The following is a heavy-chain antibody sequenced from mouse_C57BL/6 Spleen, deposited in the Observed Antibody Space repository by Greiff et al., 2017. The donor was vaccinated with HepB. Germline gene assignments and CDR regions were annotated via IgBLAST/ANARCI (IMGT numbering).Heavy chain of an antibody. Sequence: QVQLQQSGAELVKPGASVKISCKASGYAFSSYWMNWVKQRPGKGLEWIGQIYPGDGDTNYNGKFKGKATLTADKSSSTAYMQLSSLTSEDSAVYFCAREGYYSNYYYAMDYWGQGTSVTVSS. J-gene: IGHJ4*01. CDR2: IYPGDGDT. V-gene: IGHV1-80*01. D-gene: IGHD2-5*01. CDR3: AREGYYSNYYYAMDY. CDR1: GYAFSSYW.